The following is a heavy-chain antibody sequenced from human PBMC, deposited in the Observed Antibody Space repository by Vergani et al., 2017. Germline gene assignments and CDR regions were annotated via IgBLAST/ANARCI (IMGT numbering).Heavy chain of an antibody. CDR1: GFTFSSYG. V-gene: IGHV3-30*02. D-gene: IGHD2-15*01. Sequence: QVQLVESGGGVVQPGGSLRLYCAASGFTFSSYGMHWVRQAPGKGLEWVAFIRYDGSNKYYADSVKGRFTISRDNSKNTLYLQMNSLRAEDTAVYYCAKAWGYCSGGSCSTPNWFDPWGQGTLVTVSS. CDR2: IRYDGSNK. J-gene: IGHJ5*02. CDR3: AKAWGYCSGGSCSTPNWFDP.